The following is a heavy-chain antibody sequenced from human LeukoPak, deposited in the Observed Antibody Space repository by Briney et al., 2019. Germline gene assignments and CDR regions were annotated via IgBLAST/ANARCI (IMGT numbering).Heavy chain of an antibody. Sequence: PSETLSLTCTVSGGSISSYYWSWIRQPPGKGLEWIGYMFYSGSTNYNPSLKSRVTISGDTSKNQFPLKLSSVTAADTAVYYCARDRDRSSWYYFDSWGQGTLVTVSS. CDR2: MFYSGST. CDR1: GGSISSYY. D-gene: IGHD6-13*01. CDR3: ARDRDRSSWYYFDS. V-gene: IGHV4-59*01. J-gene: IGHJ4*02.